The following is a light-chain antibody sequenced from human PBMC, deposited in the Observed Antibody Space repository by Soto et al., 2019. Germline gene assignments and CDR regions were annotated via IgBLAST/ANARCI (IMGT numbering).Light chain of an antibody. J-gene: IGKJ2*01. Sequence: DIQMTQSPSTLSASVGDRVTITCRASQSISSWLAWYQQKPGKAPKLLIYDASSLESGVPSRFSGSGSGTAFARTVSSLEPYDFTAYYCQQYNSYSPSFGQGTDLEIK. CDR3: QQYNSYSPS. V-gene: IGKV1-5*01. CDR1: QSISSW. CDR2: DAS.